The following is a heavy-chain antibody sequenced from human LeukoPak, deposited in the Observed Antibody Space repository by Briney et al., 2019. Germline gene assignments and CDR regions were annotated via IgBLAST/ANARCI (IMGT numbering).Heavy chain of an antibody. J-gene: IGHJ4*02. CDR3: ARGVVVTQFDY. V-gene: IGHV3-21*01. D-gene: IGHD2-15*01. Sequence: GESLRLSCAASGFTFSSYSMNWVRQAPGKGLEWVSSISSSSSYIYYADSVKGRFTISRDNAKNSLYLQMNSLRAEDTAVYYCARGVVVTQFDYWGQGTLVTVSS. CDR2: ISSSSSYI. CDR1: GFTFSSYS.